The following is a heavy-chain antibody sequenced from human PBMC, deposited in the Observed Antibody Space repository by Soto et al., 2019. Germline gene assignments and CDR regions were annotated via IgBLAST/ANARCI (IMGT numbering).Heavy chain of an antibody. D-gene: IGHD3-3*01. CDR1: GGTFSSYA. J-gene: IGHJ4*02. CDR2: IIPIFGTE. CDR3: AIGSVIFGVVHLTDY. Sequence: QVQLVQSGAEVKKPGSSVKVSCKASGGTFSSYAISWVRQAPGQGLEWMGGIIPIFGTENYAQTFQGRVTMTADESTSTAYMELSSLRSEATSVYYCAIGSVIFGVVHLTDYWGQGTLVTVSS. V-gene: IGHV1-69*01.